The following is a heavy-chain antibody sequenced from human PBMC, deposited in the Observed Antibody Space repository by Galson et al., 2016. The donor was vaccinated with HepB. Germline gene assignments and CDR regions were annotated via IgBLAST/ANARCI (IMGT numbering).Heavy chain of an antibody. CDR1: GGSISSYQ. CDR2: IYNSGTT. D-gene: IGHD3-22*01. J-gene: IGHJ4*02. Sequence: ETLSLTCTVSGGSISSYQWSWIRQPPGKGLEWIGHIYNSGTTNYNPSLKSRVTISGDTSKNQFSLKLSSVTAADTAVYYCARETYYYQISGQSATEFDYWGQGTLVTVSS. V-gene: IGHV4-59*01. CDR3: ARETYYYQISGQSATEFDY.